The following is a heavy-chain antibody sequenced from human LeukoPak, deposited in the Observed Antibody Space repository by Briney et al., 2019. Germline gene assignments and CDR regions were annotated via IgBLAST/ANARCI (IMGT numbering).Heavy chain of an antibody. CDR2: INPSGGST. Sequence: ASVNVSCKASGYTFTSYYMHWVRQAPGQGLEWMGIINPSGGSTSYAQKFQGRVTMTRDTSTSTVYMELSSLRSEDTAVYYCARAGYSSSWYGNRFDYWGQGTLVTVSS. CDR1: GYTFTSYY. J-gene: IGHJ4*02. CDR3: ARAGYSSSWYGNRFDY. D-gene: IGHD6-13*01. V-gene: IGHV1-46*01.